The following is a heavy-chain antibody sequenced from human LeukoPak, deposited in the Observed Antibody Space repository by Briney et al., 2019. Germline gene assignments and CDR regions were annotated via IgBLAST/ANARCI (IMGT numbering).Heavy chain of an antibody. J-gene: IGHJ4*02. CDR1: GRSISSYY. V-gene: IGHV4-59*07. CDR2: VYYSGST. D-gene: IGHD3-22*01. Sequence: NPSDTLSLTCTVSGRSISSYYWSWIRQPPGKGLEWIGYVYYSGSTNYNPSLKSRVTISVDTSNNQFSLKLSSVTAADTAVYYCARAGSGYYPFDDWGQGTLVTVSS. CDR3: ARAGSGYYPFDD.